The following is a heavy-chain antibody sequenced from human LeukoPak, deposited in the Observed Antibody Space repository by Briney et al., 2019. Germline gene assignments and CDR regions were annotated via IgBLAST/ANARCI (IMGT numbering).Heavy chain of an antibody. J-gene: IGHJ6*02. CDR2: IYSGGST. D-gene: IGHD3-3*01. CDR3: ASPTATTVITIPGDYYYGMDV. V-gene: IGHV3-53*01. Sequence: GGSLRLSCAASGFTVSSNYMSWVRQAPGKGLEWVSVIYSGGSTYYADSVKGRFTISRDNSKNTLYLQMNSLRAEDTAVYYCASPTATTVITIPGDYYYGMDVWGQGTTVTVSS. CDR1: GFTVSSNY.